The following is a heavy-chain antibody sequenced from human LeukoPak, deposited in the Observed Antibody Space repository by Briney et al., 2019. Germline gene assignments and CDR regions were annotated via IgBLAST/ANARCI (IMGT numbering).Heavy chain of an antibody. J-gene: IGHJ6*03. V-gene: IGHV3-49*03. CDR1: GFTFGDYA. D-gene: IGHD6-19*01. CDR2: IRRKAYGGTA. Sequence: PGGSLRLSCTASGFTFGDYAMDWFRQAPGKGLEWVGFIRRKAYGGTAEYAASAKGRFTISREDSKSIAYLQMNSLKTEDTAVYYCTRDGSSGWYDSYYSYYYMDVWGKGTTVTISS. CDR3: TRDGSSGWYDSYYSYYYMDV.